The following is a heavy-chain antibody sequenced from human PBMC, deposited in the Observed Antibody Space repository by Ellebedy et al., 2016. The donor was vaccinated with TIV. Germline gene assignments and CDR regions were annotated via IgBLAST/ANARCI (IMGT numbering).Heavy chain of an antibody. CDR3: ARGYGTRWGSGSYAAIYYYGMDV. CDR2: IYYSGST. V-gene: IGHV4-59*01. Sequence: SETLSLTCTVSGGSISSYYWSWIRQPPGKGLEWIGYIYYSGSTNYNPSLKSRVTISVDTSKNQFSLKLSSVTAADTAVYYCARGYGTRWGSGSYAAIYYYGMDVWGQGTTVTVSS. D-gene: IGHD3-10*01. CDR1: GGSISSYY. J-gene: IGHJ6*02.